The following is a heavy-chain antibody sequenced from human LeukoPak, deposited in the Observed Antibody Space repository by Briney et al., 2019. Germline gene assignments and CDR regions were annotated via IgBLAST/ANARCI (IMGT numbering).Heavy chain of an antibody. V-gene: IGHV3-21*01. CDR1: GFTFSAYS. CDR2: ISSGSRYI. CDR3: AKCSGGNCYHSDDH. J-gene: IGHJ5*02. Sequence: NPGGSLRLSCAASGFTFSAYSMNWVRQAPGKGLEWVSSISSGSRYIYYADSVKGRFTISRDNAKDSLYLQMNSPRAEDTAVYYCAKCSGGNCYHSDDHWGQGTLVTVS. D-gene: IGHD2-15*01.